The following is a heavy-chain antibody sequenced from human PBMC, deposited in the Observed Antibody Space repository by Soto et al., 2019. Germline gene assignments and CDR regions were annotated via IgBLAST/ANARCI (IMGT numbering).Heavy chain of an antibody. CDR2: IYYSGST. V-gene: IGHV4-59*01. D-gene: IGHD3-9*01. CDR3: ARVGVDDILTGYGYYFDY. Sequence: PSETLSLTCTFSGVSISSYYWSWIRQPPGKGLEWIGYIYYSGSTNYNPSLKSRVTISVDTSKNQFSLKLSSVTAADTAVYYCARVGVDDILTGYGYYFDYWGQGTLVTVSS. CDR1: GVSISSYY. J-gene: IGHJ4*02.